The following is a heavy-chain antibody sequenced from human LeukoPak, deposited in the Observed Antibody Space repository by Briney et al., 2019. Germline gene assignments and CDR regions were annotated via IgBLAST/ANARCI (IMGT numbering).Heavy chain of an antibody. CDR3: ARSHRLLLPDY. Sequence: PSGRSLRLSCEASGFTFSSYGMHWARQAPGKGLEWVAVIWYDGSEKYYGDSVKGRFTISRDNSKNMLYLQMSSLRAEDTALYYCARSHRLLLPDYWGQGTLVTVSS. J-gene: IGHJ4*02. CDR2: IWYDGSEK. V-gene: IGHV3-33*01. CDR1: GFTFSSYG. D-gene: IGHD2-21*02.